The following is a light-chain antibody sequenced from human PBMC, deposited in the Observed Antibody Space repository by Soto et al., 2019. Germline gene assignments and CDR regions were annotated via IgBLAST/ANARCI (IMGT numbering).Light chain of an antibody. V-gene: IGKV3-20*01. CDR1: QSLSSY. J-gene: IGKJ2*01. CDR2: GAS. Sequence: EIVLTQSPGTLSLSPGERATLSCRASQSLSSYLAWYQQKPGQAPRLLIYGASSRATGIPDRFSGSGSGTVFPITISRLEPEDFAVYYCRQYGSSPSYTFGQGTKLEIK. CDR3: RQYGSSPSYT.